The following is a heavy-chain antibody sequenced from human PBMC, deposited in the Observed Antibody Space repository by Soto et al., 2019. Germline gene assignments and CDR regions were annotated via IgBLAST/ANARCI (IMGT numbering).Heavy chain of an antibody. CDR3: AREQICNVVKCSNWFDP. Sequence: SETLSLTCVVSGGSISSPNWLIWSLQFPWKGLEWIGEIFHTGSVNYNPSLKSRVTLSLDKSKNQFSLKLTSVTAADTAVYFCAREQICNVVKCSNWFDPWGQGTLVTVSS. V-gene: IGHV4-4*02. D-gene: IGHD2-8*01. J-gene: IGHJ5*02. CDR2: IFHTGSV. CDR1: GGSISSPNW.